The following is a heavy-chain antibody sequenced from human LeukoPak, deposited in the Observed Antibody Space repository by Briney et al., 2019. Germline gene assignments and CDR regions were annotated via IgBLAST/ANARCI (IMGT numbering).Heavy chain of an antibody. D-gene: IGHD3-16*01. V-gene: IGHV3-74*01. CDR2: INPEGRHT. Sequence: GGSLRLSCAASGFTFRRYWMHSVRQAPGGGLVWVSRINPEGRHTTYADAVEGRFTLSRDNAKNPVHSQMTSLRAEDTAVYYCARDFGMGTTPGDDLDFWGQGTLVSVSS. CDR3: ARDFGMGTTPGDDLDF. J-gene: IGHJ4*02. CDR1: GFTFRRYW.